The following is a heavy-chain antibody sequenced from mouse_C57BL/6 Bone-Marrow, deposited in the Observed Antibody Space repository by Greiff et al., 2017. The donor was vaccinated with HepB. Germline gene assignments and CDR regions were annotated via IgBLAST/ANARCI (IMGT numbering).Heavy chain of an antibody. CDR3: ARWLLHFDY. CDR1: VYTFTSYW. J-gene: IGHJ2*01. CDR2: IYPGSGST. V-gene: IGHV1-55*01. D-gene: IGHD2-3*01. Sequence: QVQLKQPGAELVKPGASVKMSCKASVYTFTSYWITWVKQRPGQGLEWIGDIYPGSGSTNYNEKFKSKATLTVDTSSSTAYMQLSSLTSEDSAVYYWARWLLHFDYWGQGTTLTVSS.